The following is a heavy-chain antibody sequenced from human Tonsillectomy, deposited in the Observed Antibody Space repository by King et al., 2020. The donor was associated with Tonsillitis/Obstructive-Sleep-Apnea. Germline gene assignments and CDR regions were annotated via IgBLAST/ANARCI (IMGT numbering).Heavy chain of an antibody. V-gene: IGHV1-69*17. CDR3: ARDSPDTMVRGGAFDI. Sequence: QLVQSGAEVKKPGSSVKVSCKSSGGTFGSDGISWVRLAPGQGPEWMRGIIPLFGIPNYAQKFQGRVTITADKSTSTAYMELSSLTSEDTAVYWCARDSPDTMVRGGAFDIWGPGTVVTVSS. CDR1: GGTFGSDG. D-gene: IGHD3-10*01. CDR2: IIPLFGIP. J-gene: IGHJ3*02.